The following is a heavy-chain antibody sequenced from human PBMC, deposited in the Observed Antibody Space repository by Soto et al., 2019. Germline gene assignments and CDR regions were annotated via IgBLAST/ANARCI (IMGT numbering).Heavy chain of an antibody. D-gene: IGHD3-3*01. J-gene: IGHJ4*02. Sequence: PSETLSLTCTVSGGSISSVGYYWSWIRQHPGKGMERIGFIYYSGSTDYNPSHTSRVTISLDTSKNQFSLKLTSVTAADTAVYYCARVYDFWSGYGPFDYWGQGSLVTVSS. CDR1: GGSISSVGYY. CDR2: IYYSGST. CDR3: ARVYDFWSGYGPFDY. V-gene: IGHV4-31*03.